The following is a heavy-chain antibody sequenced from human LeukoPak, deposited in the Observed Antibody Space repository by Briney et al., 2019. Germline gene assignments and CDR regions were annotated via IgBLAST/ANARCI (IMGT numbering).Heavy chain of an antibody. CDR1: GGSISSGSYY. CDR3: ARSCSSTSCYRGLYYYYYMDV. D-gene: IGHD2-2*02. CDR2: IYTSGST. Sequence: PSQTLSLTCTVSGGSISSGSYYWSWIRQPAGKGLEWIGRIYTSGSTNCNPSLKSRVTISVDTSKNQFSLKLSSVTAADTAVYYCARSCSSTSCYRGLYYYYYMDVWGKGTTVTVSS. V-gene: IGHV4-61*02. J-gene: IGHJ6*03.